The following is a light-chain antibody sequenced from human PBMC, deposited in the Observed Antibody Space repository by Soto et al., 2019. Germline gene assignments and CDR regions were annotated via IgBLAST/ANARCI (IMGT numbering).Light chain of an antibody. J-gene: IGKJ1*01. V-gene: IGKV1-5*01. CDR2: DAS. Sequence: DIQMTQSPSTLSAAVGDRVTITCRASQSISSWLAWYQQKPGKAPKLLIYDASSLESGVPSRFSGSGSGTEFTLTMSSLQPDDFATYYCQQYNSYSSWTFCQGTKVEIK. CDR3: QQYNSYSSWT. CDR1: QSISSW.